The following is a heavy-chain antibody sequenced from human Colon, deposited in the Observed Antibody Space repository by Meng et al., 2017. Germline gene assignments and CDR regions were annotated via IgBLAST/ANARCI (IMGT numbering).Heavy chain of an antibody. Sequence: GQLQESGPGLVTPSGPLSLTSAVSGGCTSSSNRWSWVRQPPGKGLEWIGEIYHSGSTNYNPSLKSRVTISVDKSKNQFSLKLSSVTAADTAVYYCASFPPPGKQWLVTDYWGQGTLVTVSS. CDR3: ASFPPPGKQWLVTDY. V-gene: IGHV4-4*02. D-gene: IGHD6-19*01. J-gene: IGHJ4*02. CDR2: IYHSGST. CDR1: GGCTSSSNR.